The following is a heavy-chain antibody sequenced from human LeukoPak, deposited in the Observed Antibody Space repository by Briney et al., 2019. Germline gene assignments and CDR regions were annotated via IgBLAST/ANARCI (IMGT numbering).Heavy chain of an antibody. CDR3: ANSVWFGELSLDY. V-gene: IGHV3-23*01. CDR1: GFTFSSYA. J-gene: IGHJ4*02. Sequence: GGSLRLSCAASGFTFSSYAMSWVRQAPGKGLEWVSAISGSGGSTYYADSVKGRFTISRDNSKNTLYLQMNSLRAEDTGVYYCANSVWFGELSLDYWGQGTLVTVSS. D-gene: IGHD3-10*01. CDR2: ISGSGGST.